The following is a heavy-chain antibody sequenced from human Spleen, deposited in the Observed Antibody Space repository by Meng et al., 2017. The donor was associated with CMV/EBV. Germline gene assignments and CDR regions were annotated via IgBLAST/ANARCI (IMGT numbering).Heavy chain of an antibody. J-gene: IGHJ6*02. Sequence: GGSLRLSCAASGFTFSSYEMNWVRQAPGKGLEWVSSISSSSSYIYYADSVKGRFTISRDNAKNSLYLQMNSLRAEDTAVYYCARDLNLGKVVYYYYGMDVWGQGTTVTVSS. V-gene: IGHV3-21*01. CDR2: ISSSSSYI. D-gene: IGHD2-15*01. CDR3: ARDLNLGKVVYYYYGMDV. CDR1: GFTFSSYE.